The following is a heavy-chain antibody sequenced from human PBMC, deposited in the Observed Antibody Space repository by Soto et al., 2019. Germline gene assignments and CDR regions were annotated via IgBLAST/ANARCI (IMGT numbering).Heavy chain of an antibody. CDR1: GYTFTSYA. CDR3: AMMRIGVVSVPFDY. V-gene: IGHV1-3*01. J-gene: IGHJ4*02. D-gene: IGHD2-21*01. CDR2: INAGNGNT. Sequence: ASVRVSCKASGYTFTSYAMHWVRQAPGQRLEWMGWINAGNGNTKYSQKFQGRVTITRDTSASTAYMELSSLRSEDTAVYYCAMMRIGVVSVPFDYWGQGTLVTVSS.